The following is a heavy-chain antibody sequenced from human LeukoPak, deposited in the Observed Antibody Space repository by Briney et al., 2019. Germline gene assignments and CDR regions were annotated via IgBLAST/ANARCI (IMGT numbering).Heavy chain of an antibody. CDR2: IYYSGST. CDR3: GREVITFGGTRDYFDY. V-gene: IGHV4-59*01. Sequence: PSETLSLTCTVSGGSISSNYWSWIRQPPGKGLEWIGYIYYSGSTNYNPSLKSRVTISVDTSKNQFSLKLRSVTAADTAVYYCGREVITFGGTRDYFDYWGQGTLVTVSS. D-gene: IGHD3-16*01. CDR1: GGSISSNY. J-gene: IGHJ4*02.